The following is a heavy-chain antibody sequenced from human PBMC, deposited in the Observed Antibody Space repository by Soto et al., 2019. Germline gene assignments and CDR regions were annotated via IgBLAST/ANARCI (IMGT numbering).Heavy chain of an antibody. CDR2: ISSSSSYI. D-gene: IGHD1-1*01. V-gene: IGHV3-21*01. CDR1: GFTFSSYS. Sequence: GGSLRLSCAASGFTFSSYSINWVRQAPGKGLEWVSSISSSSSYIYYADSVKGRFTISRDNAKNSLYLQMNSLRAEDTAVYYCARDGTPLYYYGMDVWGQGTTVTVSS. CDR3: ARDGTPLYYYGMDV. J-gene: IGHJ6*02.